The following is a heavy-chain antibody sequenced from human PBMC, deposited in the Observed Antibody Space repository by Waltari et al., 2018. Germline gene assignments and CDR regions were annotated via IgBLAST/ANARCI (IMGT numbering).Heavy chain of an antibody. CDR1: GFTLNNYA. V-gene: IGHV3-30-3*01. CDR2: ISYDCSDA. CDR3: ARGSFIIGSFWVDF. Sequence: QVQMVESGGGVVQPGRSLRLSCEASGFTLNNYAMHWVRKAPGKVLGLVATISYDCSDAWSAASVTGRFSLSSDNSYNTLYLQMNRLVVEDTAFYYCARGSFIIGSFWVDFWGQGALVTVSS. D-gene: IGHD1-26*01. J-gene: IGHJ4*02.